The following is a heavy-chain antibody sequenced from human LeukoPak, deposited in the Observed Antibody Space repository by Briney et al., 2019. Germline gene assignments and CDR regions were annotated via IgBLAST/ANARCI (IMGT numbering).Heavy chain of an antibody. V-gene: IGHV4-31*03. CDR3: AGIGARAVVRIDLIHAFDI. Sequence: SETLSLTCTVSGFSMSSGDYYWSWIRQHPGMGLEWIGYIYYSGTTYYNPSLKSRVSISVDTSRNQFSLKLNSVTAADTAVYYCAGIGARAVVRIDLIHAFDIWGQGTMVTVSS. D-gene: IGHD3-10*01. CDR2: IYYSGTT. CDR1: GFSMSSGDYY. J-gene: IGHJ3*02.